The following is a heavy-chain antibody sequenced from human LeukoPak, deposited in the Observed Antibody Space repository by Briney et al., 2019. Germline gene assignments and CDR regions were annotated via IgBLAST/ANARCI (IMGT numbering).Heavy chain of an antibody. CDR3: ARDYIAAVDY. CDR1: GFTFSSYG. V-gene: IGHV3-30*03. CDR2: ISYDGSNK. Sequence: GGSLRLSCAASGFTFSSYGMHWVRQAPGKGLEWVAVISYDGSNKYYADSVKGRFTISRDNSKNTLYLQMNSLRAEDTAVYYCARDYIAAVDYWGQGTLVTVSS. J-gene: IGHJ4*02. D-gene: IGHD6-13*01.